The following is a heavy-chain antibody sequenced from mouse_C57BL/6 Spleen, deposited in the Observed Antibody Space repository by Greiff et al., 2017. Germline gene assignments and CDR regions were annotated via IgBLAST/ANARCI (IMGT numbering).Heavy chain of an antibody. CDR1: GYTFTDYN. CDR2: INPNNGGT. V-gene: IGHV1-18*01. CDR3: ACTMGYAMDY. J-gene: IGHJ4*01. Sequence: VQLKQSGPELVKPGASVKIPCKASGYTFTDYNMDWVKQSHGKSLEWIGDINPNNGGTSYNQKFKGKATLTVDKSSSTAYMELRSLTSEDTAVYYCACTMGYAMDYWGQGTSVTVSS. D-gene: IGHD1-1*02.